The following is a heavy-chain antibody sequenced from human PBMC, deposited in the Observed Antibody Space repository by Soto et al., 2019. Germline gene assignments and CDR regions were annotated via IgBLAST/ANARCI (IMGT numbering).Heavy chain of an antibody. CDR2: ISSRSDI. D-gene: IGHD2-2*02. V-gene: IGHV3-21*01. Sequence: PGGSLRLSCVGSGFTFSTYSINWVRQAPGKGLEWVSSISSRSDIYYADSVKGRFTISRDNAKNSVSLQMNSLRAEGTAVYYCAREYTAWPLAYGLDVWGQGTTVTVS. J-gene: IGHJ6*02. CDR3: AREYTAWPLAYGLDV. CDR1: GFTFSTYS.